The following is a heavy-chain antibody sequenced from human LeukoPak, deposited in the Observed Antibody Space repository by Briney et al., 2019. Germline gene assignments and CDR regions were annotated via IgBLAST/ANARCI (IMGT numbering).Heavy chain of an antibody. D-gene: IGHD3-9*01. CDR2: MNPNSGNT. J-gene: IGHJ3*02. CDR3: ARAFSTGYHSYDAFDI. Sequence: ASVTVSCKASGNTFTSYDINWVRRATGQGLEWMGWMNPNSGNTGFAQKFQGRVSMTRNTSITTAYMELSSLRSEDTAVYYCARAFSTGYHSYDAFDIWGQGTTVTVSS. V-gene: IGHV1-8*01. CDR1: GNTFTSYD.